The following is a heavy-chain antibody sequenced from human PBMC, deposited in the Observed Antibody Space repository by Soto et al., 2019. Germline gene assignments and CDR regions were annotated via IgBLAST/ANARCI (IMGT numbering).Heavy chain of an antibody. CDR2: IYYSGST. CDR1: GGSISSGDYY. Sequence: QVQLQESGPGLVKPSQTLSLTCTVSGGSISSGDYYWSWIRQHPGKGLEWIGYIYYSGSTYYNPSLKSRVTIAVDTSKNQVSLTLSSVTAADTAVYYCARWWSGSRQGFDPWGQGTLVTVSS. CDR3: ARWWSGSRQGFDP. V-gene: IGHV4-31*03. J-gene: IGHJ5*02. D-gene: IGHD3-3*01.